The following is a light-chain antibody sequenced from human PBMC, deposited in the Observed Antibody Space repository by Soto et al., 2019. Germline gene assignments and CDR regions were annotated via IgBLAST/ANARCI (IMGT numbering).Light chain of an antibody. CDR3: AAWDDSLNGVV. J-gene: IGLJ2*01. Sequence: QSVVTQPPSASGTPGQRVTIAVSGCGSSIGSITVSWYQQLQGTAPKLLSYSNNQRPSGVPDRFSGSKSGTSASLAISGLQSEDEADYYCAAWDDSLNGVVFGGGTKLTVL. CDR2: SNN. CDR1: GSSIGSIT. V-gene: IGLV1-44*01.